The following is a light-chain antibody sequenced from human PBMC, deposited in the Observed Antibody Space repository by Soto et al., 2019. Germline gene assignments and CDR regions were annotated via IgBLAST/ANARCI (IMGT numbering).Light chain of an antibody. CDR3: QQYGSSPPLT. V-gene: IGKV3-20*01. J-gene: IGKJ4*01. CDR1: QSVSSNY. CDR2: GAS. Sequence: EIVLTQSPCTLSFSPLERSTLSCRASQSVSSNYLAWYQQKPGQAPRLLIYGASSRATGIPDRFSGSGSGTDFTLTISRLEPEDFVVYYCQQYGSSPPLTFGGGTKVDIK.